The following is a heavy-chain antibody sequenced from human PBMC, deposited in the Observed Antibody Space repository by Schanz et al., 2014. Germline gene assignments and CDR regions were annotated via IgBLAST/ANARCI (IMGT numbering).Heavy chain of an antibody. Sequence: QVQLVESGGGVVQPGRSLRLSCAAYGFTLSSYAMHWVRRAPGKGLEWVAVISYDGSNKYYADSVKGRFTISRDNSKNTLYLQMNTLRAEDTAVYYCAREEGWGIAAAGPKHYYYGMDVWGQGTTVTVSS. CDR2: ISYDGSNK. D-gene: IGHD6-13*01. J-gene: IGHJ6*02. CDR1: GFTLSSYA. V-gene: IGHV3-30-3*01. CDR3: AREEGWGIAAAGPKHYYYGMDV.